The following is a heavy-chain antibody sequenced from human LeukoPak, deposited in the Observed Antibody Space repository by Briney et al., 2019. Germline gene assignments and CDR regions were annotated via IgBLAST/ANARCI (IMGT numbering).Heavy chain of an antibody. J-gene: IGHJ4*02. CDR3: AKDSGAIAVAGDFDY. D-gene: IGHD6-19*01. CDR2: IRYDGSNK. CDR1: GFTFSSYG. Sequence: GGSLRLSCAASGFTFSSYGMHWVRQAPGKGLEWVAFIRYDGSNKYYADSVKGRFTISRDNAKNTLYLQMDSLRAEDTAVYYCAKDSGAIAVAGDFDYWGQGTLVTVSS. V-gene: IGHV3-30*02.